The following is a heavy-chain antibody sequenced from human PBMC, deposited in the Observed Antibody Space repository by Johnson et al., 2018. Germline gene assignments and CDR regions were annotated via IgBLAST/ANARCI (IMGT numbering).Heavy chain of an antibody. D-gene: IGHD3-10*01. Sequence: QVQLQESGGGVVQPGRSLRLSCAASGFTFSSYGMHWVRQAPGKGLEWVAVISYDGSNKYYADSVKGRFTISRDNSKNTLYLQMYSLRAEDTAVYYCAKDLIVRGFIRAEYYYDYWGQGTLVTVSS. CDR2: ISYDGSNK. J-gene: IGHJ4*02. V-gene: IGHV3-30*18. CDR3: AKDLIVRGFIRAEYYYDY. CDR1: GFTFSSYG.